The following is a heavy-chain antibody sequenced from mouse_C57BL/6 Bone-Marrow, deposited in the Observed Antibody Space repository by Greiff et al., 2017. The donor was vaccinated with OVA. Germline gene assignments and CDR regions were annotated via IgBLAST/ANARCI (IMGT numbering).Heavy chain of an antibody. J-gene: IGHJ4*01. CDR2: ISGGGGNT. CDR1: GFTFSSYT. D-gene: IGHD2-3*01. V-gene: IGHV5-9*01. CDR3: ARRDGDGYYLRSYAMDY. Sequence: EVMLVESGGGLVKPGGSLKLSCAASGFTFSSYTMSWVRQTPEKRLEWVATISGGGGNTYYPDSVKGRFTISSDNAKNTLYLQMSSLRSEDTALYYCARRDGDGYYLRSYAMDYWGQGTSVTVSS.